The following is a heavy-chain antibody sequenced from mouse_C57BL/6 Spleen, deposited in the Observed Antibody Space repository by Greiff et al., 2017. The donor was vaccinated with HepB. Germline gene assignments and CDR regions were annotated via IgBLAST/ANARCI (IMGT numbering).Heavy chain of an antibody. CDR3: AREGYGSLYYYAMDY. J-gene: IGHJ4*01. V-gene: IGHV3-6*01. Sequence: EVKLQESGPGLVKPSQSLSLTCSVTGYSITSGYYWNWIRQFPGNKLEWMGYISYDGSNNYNPSLKNRISITRDTSKNQFFLKLNSVTTEDTATYYCAREGYGSLYYYAMDYWGQGTSVTVSS. CDR1: GYSITSGYY. CDR2: ISYDGSN. D-gene: IGHD1-1*01.